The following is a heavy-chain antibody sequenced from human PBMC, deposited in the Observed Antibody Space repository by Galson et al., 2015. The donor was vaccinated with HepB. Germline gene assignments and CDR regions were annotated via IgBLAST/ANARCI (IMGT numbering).Heavy chain of an antibody. CDR2: ISSSSTYI. Sequence: SLRLSCAASGFTFSSYSMNWVRQAPGKGLEWVSSISSSSTYIYYAGSVKGRFTISRDNAKNSLYLQMNSLRAEDTAVYYCARDSVSGPGDAFDIWGQGTMVTVSS. CDR1: GFTFSSYS. V-gene: IGHV3-21*01. J-gene: IGHJ3*02. D-gene: IGHD5/OR15-5a*01. CDR3: ARDSVSGPGDAFDI.